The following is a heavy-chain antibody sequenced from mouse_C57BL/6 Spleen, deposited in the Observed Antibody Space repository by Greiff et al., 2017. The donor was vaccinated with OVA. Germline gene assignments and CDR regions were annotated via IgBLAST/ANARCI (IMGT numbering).Heavy chain of an antibody. J-gene: IGHJ3*01. CDR2: IYPSDSET. V-gene: IGHV1-61*01. CDR3: ARGGNPWFAY. D-gene: IGHD1-1*01. Sequence: VKLQQPGAELVRPGSSVKLSCKASGYTFTSYWMDWVKQRPGQGLEWIGNIYPSDSETHYNQKFKDKATLTVDKSSSTAYMQLSSLTSEDSAVYYCARGGNPWFAYWGQGTLVTGSA. CDR1: GYTFTSYW.